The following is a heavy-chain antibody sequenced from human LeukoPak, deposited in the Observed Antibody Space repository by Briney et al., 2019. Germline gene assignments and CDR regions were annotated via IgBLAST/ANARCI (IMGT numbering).Heavy chain of an antibody. J-gene: IGHJ4*02. D-gene: IGHD1-26*01. CDR1: GFTFSDYY. V-gene: IGHV3-11*01. CDR3: AKLREWELPDLFDY. Sequence: GGSLRLSCAAYGFTFSDYYMSWIRQAPGKGLEWVSYISSSGSTIYYADSVKGRFTISRDNAKNSLYLQMNSLRAEDTAVYYCAKLREWELPDLFDYWGQGTLVTVSS. CDR2: ISSSGSTI.